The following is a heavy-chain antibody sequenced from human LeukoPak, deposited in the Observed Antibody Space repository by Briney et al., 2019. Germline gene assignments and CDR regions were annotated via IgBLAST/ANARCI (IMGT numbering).Heavy chain of an antibody. J-gene: IGHJ5*02. CDR1: GFTFSSYW. CDR3: AGDHVVVVVAATHWFDP. CDR2: IKQDGSEK. D-gene: IGHD2-15*01. Sequence: PGGSLRLSCAASGFTFSSYWMSWVRQAPGKGLEWVANIKQDGSEKYYVDSVKGRFTISRDNAKNSLYLQMNSLRAEDTAVYYCAGDHVVVVVAATHWFDPWGQGTLVTVSS. V-gene: IGHV3-7*01.